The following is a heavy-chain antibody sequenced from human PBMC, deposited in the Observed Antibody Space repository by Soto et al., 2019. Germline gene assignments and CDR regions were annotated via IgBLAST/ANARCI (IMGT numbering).Heavy chain of an antibody. V-gene: IGHV1-46*01. Sequence: GASVKVSCKASGYTFTSYYMHWVRQAPGQGLEWMGIINPSGGSTSYAQKFQGRVTMTRDTSTSTVYMELSSLRSEDTAVYYCARYCISTSCQRYYYSGMDVWGQGTTVTVSS. J-gene: IGHJ6*02. CDR3: ARYCISTSCQRYYYSGMDV. D-gene: IGHD2-2*01. CDR2: INPSGGST. CDR1: GYTFTSYY.